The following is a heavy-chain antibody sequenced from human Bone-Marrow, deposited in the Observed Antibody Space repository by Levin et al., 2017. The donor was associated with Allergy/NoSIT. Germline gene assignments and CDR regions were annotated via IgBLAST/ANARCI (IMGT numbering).Heavy chain of an antibody. CDR1: GFTFSTSG. CDR3: ARVFYFESSGYYSP. J-gene: IGHJ5*02. Sequence: GESLKISCKASGFTFSTSGFIWVRQAPGQGLEWMGWISGYNGNTEFAQSLQGRVSMTTDTATSTLYMELRNLRSDDTAVYYCARVFYFESSGYYSPWGQGTLVTVSS. D-gene: IGHD3-22*01. V-gene: IGHV1-18*01. CDR2: ISGYNGNT.